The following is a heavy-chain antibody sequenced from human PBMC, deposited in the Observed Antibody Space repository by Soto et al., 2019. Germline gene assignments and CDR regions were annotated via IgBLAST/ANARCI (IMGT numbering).Heavy chain of an antibody. Sequence: TLSLTCSVSGDSISNLDYFWAWIRQPPGQALEYIGYIYKSATTYYNPSFESRVAISVDTSKSQFSLNVTSVTAADTAVYFCARGRYCLTGRCFPNWFDSWGQGALITVSS. J-gene: IGHJ5*01. CDR3: ARGRYCLTGRCFPNWFDS. V-gene: IGHV4-30-4*01. CDR2: IYKSATT. D-gene: IGHD7-27*01. CDR1: GDSISNLDYF.